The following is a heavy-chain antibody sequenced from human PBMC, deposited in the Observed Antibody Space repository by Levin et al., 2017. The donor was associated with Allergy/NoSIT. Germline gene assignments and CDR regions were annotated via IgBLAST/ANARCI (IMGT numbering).Heavy chain of an antibody. CDR3: ARDQIRFRGYSYGGGHFSTRNDYYYYYGMDV. Sequence: ASVKVSCKASGYTFTSYGISWVRQAPGQGLEWMGWISAYNGNTNYAQKLQGRVTMTTDTSTSTAYMELRSLRSDDTAVYYCARDQIRFRGYSYGGGHFSTRNDYYYYYGMDVWGQGTTVTVSS. V-gene: IGHV1-18*01. CDR1: GYTFTSYG. J-gene: IGHJ6*02. CDR2: ISAYNGNT. D-gene: IGHD5-18*01.